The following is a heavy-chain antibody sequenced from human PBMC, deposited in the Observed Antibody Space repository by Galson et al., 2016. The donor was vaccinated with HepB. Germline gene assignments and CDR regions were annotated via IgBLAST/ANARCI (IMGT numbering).Heavy chain of an antibody. CDR1: GYSFTSSW. CDR2: IYPADSDT. Sequence: QSGAEVKKPGESLKISCKASGYSFTSSWIAWVRQMPGKGLEWMGIIYPADSDTKYSPSFQGQVTISADKSISTAYLQWSSLRVSDTAMYYCARPYCGGDCPWGQGTLVTVSS. CDR3: ARPYCGGDCP. J-gene: IGHJ5*02. V-gene: IGHV5-51*01. D-gene: IGHD2-21*02.